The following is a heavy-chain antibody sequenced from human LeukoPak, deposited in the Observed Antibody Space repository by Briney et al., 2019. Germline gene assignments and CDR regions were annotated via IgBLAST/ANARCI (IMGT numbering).Heavy chain of an antibody. CDR1: GFTFDDYA. CDR2: ISWNSGSI. Sequence: GGSLRLSCAASGFTFDDYAMHWVRQAPGKGLEWVSGISWNSGSIGYADSVKGRFTISRDNAKNTLSLQMNSLSAEDTAVYYCSTEMSSEHIFWGQGTLVTVSS. V-gene: IGHV3-9*01. D-gene: IGHD3-3*02. J-gene: IGHJ4*02. CDR3: STEMSSEHIF.